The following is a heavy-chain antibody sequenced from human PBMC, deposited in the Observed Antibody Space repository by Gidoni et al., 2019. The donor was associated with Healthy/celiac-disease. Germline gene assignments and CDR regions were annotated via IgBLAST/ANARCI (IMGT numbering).Heavy chain of an antibody. D-gene: IGHD2-2*02. Sequence: QVQLVESGGGVVQPGRSLGLSCAASGLTFSRYAMHWVRQAPSKGLEWVAVISYDGSNKYYADSVKGRFTISRDNSKNTLYLQMNSLRAEDTAVYYCASMAGYCSSTSCYTHGYYYYYG. V-gene: IGHV3-30-3*01. CDR1: GLTFSRYA. J-gene: IGHJ6*01. CDR3: ASMAGYCSSTSCYTHGYYYYYG. CDR2: ISYDGSNK.